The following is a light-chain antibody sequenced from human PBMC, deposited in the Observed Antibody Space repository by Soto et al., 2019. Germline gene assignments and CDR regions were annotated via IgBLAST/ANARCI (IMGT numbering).Light chain of an antibody. V-gene: IGKV3-20*01. Sequence: EIVMTQSPATQSVSPGERATLSCRASQSVSGDLAWYHHKPGQTPRLLIFGASSRATGIPDRFSGSGSGTDFALTISRLEPEDFAVYYCQQYGGSSITFGQGTRLEIK. CDR1: QSVSGD. J-gene: IGKJ5*01. CDR2: GAS. CDR3: QQYGGSSIT.